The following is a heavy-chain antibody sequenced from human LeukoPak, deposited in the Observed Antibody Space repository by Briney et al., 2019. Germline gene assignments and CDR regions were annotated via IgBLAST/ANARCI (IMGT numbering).Heavy chain of an antibody. CDR1: GYSISSGYY. CDR2: IYHSGST. J-gene: IGHJ4*02. D-gene: IGHD6-13*01. CDR3: AREGGDTYSSSEGLCFDY. Sequence: SETLSLTCTVSGYSISSGYYWGWIRQPPGKGLEWIGSIYHSGSTYYNPSLKSRVTISVDTSKNQFSLKLSSVTAADTAVYYCAREGGDTYSSSEGLCFDYWGQGTLVTVSS. V-gene: IGHV4-38-2*02.